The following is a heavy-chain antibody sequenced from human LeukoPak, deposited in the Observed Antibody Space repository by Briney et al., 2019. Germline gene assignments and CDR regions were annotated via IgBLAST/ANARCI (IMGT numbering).Heavy chain of an antibody. CDR3: ARGNDFWSGLSAFDI. J-gene: IGHJ3*02. CDR1: GGAFTGYY. D-gene: IGHD3-3*01. V-gene: IGHV1-2*02. Sequence: ASVKVSCKASGGAFTGYYMHWVRQAPGQGLEWMGWINPNSGGTNYAQKFQGRVTMTRDTSISTAYMELSRLRSDDTAVYYCARGNDFWSGLSAFDIWGQGTMVTVSS. CDR2: INPNSGGT.